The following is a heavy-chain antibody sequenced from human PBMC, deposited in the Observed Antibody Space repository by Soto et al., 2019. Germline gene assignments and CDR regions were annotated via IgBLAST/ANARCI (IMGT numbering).Heavy chain of an antibody. CDR3: ASMTILAGQASDF. CDR1: GVSVSSGDYY. CDR2: VYHTGST. Sequence: SETLSLTCTVSGVSVSSGDYYWSWIRPPPGKGLEWIGSVYHTGSTYYNPSFKGRVTISVDTSKNQFSLQLNSVTAADTALYSFASMTILAGQASDFWGKGRMVTVSS. J-gene: IGHJ3*01. D-gene: IGHD3-9*01. V-gene: IGHV4-61*08.